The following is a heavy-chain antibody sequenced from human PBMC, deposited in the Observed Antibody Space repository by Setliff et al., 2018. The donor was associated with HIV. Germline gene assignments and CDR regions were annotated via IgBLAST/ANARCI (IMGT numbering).Heavy chain of an antibody. CDR2: ISYDGSNK. CDR1: GFTFSSYA. V-gene: IGHV3-30-3*01. J-gene: IGHJ2*01. D-gene: IGHD2-21*02. CDR3: ARDVGLCGVDCWPYFYFDL. Sequence: GSLRLSCAASGFTFSSYAMHWVRQAPGKGLEWVAVISYDGSNKYYADSMKGRFTISRDNSKNTLYLQMNSLRAEDTAVYYCARDVGLCGVDCWPYFYFDLWGRGNLVTVSS.